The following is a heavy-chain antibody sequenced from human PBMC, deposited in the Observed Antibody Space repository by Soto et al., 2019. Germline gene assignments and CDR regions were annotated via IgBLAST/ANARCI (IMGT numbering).Heavy chain of an antibody. CDR3: AKESHFSMALDY. D-gene: IGHD3-3*02. V-gene: IGHV3-23*01. J-gene: IGHJ4*02. CDR1: GFIFSSYV. Sequence: EVQLLESGGGLVQPGGSLRLSCAASGFIFSSYVMNWVRQSPGKGLEWVSAISGSSDSTFYADSMKGRFTISRDNSKNTRYLQMNSLRAEDTAVYYCAKESHFSMALDYWGQGTLVTVSS. CDR2: ISGSSDST.